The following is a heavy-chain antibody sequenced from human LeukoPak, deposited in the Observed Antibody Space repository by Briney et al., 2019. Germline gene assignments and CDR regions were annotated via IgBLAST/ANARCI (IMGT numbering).Heavy chain of an antibody. CDR3: ASCGGDCYSIDY. V-gene: IGHV4-34*01. CDR1: GVSFSGYY. J-gene: IGHJ4*02. CDR2: INHSGST. D-gene: IGHD2-21*02. Sequence: SETLSLTCAVYGVSFSGYYWSWIRQPPGKGLEWIGEINHSGSTNYNPSLKSRVTISVDTSKNQFSLKLSSVTAADTAVYYCASCGGDCYSIDYWGQGTLVTVSS.